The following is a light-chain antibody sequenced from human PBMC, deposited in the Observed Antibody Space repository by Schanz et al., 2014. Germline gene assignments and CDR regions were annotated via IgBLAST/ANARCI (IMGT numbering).Light chain of an antibody. CDR3: QQYNDYPYT. Sequence: DIQMTQSPSTLSASVGDRVTITCRASQSIGSWLAWNQQKPGKAPKLLIYKASTLESGVPSRFSGSGSGTEFTLTISSLQPDDFATYFCQQYNDYPYTFGQGTKLEIK. CDR1: QSIGSW. V-gene: IGKV1-5*03. J-gene: IGKJ2*01. CDR2: KAS.